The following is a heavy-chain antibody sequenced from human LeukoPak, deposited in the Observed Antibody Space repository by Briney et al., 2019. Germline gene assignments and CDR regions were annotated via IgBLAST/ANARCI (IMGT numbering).Heavy chain of an antibody. CDR3: TIPYNWNDVDY. CDR1: GFTFSSYA. V-gene: IGHV3-15*01. CDR2: IKSETDGGTA. D-gene: IGHD1-20*01. J-gene: IGHJ4*02. Sequence: GGSLRLSCAASGFTFSSYAMSWVRQAPGKGLEWVGRIKSETDGGTADYAAPVKGRFTISRDGSKNTVYVQMNSLKTEDTAVYYCTIPYNWNDVDYWGQGTLVTVSS.